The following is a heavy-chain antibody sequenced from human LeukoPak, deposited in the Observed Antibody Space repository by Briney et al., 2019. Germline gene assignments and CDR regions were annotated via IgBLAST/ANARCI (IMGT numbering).Heavy chain of an antibody. V-gene: IGHV3-7*01. CDR1: GFTFSSYW. CDR3: ARDRCSTTSCSSFDY. Sequence: PGGSLRLSCAASGFTFSSYWMSWVRQAPGKGLEWVANIKEDGSEKYYVDSVKGRFTISRDNAKNSLYLQMNSLRAEDTAVYYCARDRCSTTSCSSFDYWGQGTLVTVSS. CDR2: IKEDGSEK. J-gene: IGHJ4*02. D-gene: IGHD2-2*01.